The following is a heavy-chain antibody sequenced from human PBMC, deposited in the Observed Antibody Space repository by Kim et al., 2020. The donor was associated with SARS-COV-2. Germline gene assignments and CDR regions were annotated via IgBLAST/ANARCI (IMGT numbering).Heavy chain of an antibody. CDR3: ARDTLTRPLFDY. J-gene: IGHJ4*02. Sequence: YYADSVKGRFTISRDNAKNSLYLQMNSLRAEDTAVYYCARDTLTRPLFDYWGQGTLVTVSS. V-gene: IGHV3-21*01.